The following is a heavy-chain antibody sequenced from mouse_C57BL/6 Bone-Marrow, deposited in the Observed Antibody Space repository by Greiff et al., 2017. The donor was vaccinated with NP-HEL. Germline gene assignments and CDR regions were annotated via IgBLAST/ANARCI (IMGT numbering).Heavy chain of an antibody. V-gene: IGHV14-1*01. CDR3: TTLPRHFDV. CDR2: IDPEDGDT. Sequence: EVKLQESGAELVRPGASVKLSCTASGFNIKDYYMHWVKQRPEQGLEWIGRIDPEDGDTEYAPKFQGKATMTADPSSNTAYLQLSSLTSEDTAVYYCTTLPRHFDVWGTGTTVTVSS. CDR1: GFNIKDYY. D-gene: IGHD1-2*01. J-gene: IGHJ1*03.